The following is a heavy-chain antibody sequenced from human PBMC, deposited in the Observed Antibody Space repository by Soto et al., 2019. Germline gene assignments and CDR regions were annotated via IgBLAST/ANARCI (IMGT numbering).Heavy chain of an antibody. CDR3: ARGSEGAIGVVVAATFYYGMDV. D-gene: IGHD2-15*01. V-gene: IGHV1-69*13. CDR1: GGTFSSYA. J-gene: IGHJ6*02. Sequence: SVKVSCKASGGTFSSYAISWVRQAPGQGLEWMGGIIPIFGTANYAQKFQGRVTITADESTSTAYMELSSLRSEDTAVYYCARGSEGAIGVVVAATFYYGMDVWGQGTTVTVSS. CDR2: IIPIFGTA.